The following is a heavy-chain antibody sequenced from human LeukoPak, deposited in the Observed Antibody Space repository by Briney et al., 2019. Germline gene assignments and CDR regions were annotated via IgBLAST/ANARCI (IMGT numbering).Heavy chain of an antibody. CDR3: ARESRKTSNFDY. J-gene: IGHJ4*02. CDR1: GGSISSGGYY. Sequence: SQTLSLTCTVSGGSISSGGYYWRWIRQHPGKGLEWIGYIYYSGSTYYNPSLKSRVTISVDTSKNQFSLKLSSVTAADTAVYYCARESRKTSNFDYWGQGTLVTVSS. CDR2: IYYSGST. V-gene: IGHV4-31*03.